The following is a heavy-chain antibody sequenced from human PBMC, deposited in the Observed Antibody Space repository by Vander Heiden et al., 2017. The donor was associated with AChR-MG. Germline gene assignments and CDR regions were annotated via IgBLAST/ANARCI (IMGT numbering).Heavy chain of an antibody. J-gene: IGHJ6*02. CDR3: ARGDPRWLRAYYGMDV. CDR1: GGTFSSYA. Sequence: QVQLVQSGADVKKPGSSVKVSCKASGGTFSSYAISWVRQAPGQGLEWMGGIIPIFGTANYAQKFQGRVTITADKSTSTAYMELSSLRSEDTAVYYCARGDPRWLRAYYGMDVWGQGTTVTVSS. D-gene: IGHD3-22*01. V-gene: IGHV1-69*06. CDR2: IIPIFGTA.